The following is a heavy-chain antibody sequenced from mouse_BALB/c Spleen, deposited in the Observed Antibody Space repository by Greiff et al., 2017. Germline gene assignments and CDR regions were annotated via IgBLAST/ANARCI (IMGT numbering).Heavy chain of an antibody. D-gene: IGHD2-4*01. Sequence: EVQLQQSGAELVKPGASVKLSCTASGFNIKDTYMHWVKQRPEQGLEWIGRIDPANGNTKYDPKFHGKATITADTSSNTAYLQLSSLTSEDTAVYYCARSLIYYDYDGPYWGQGTLVTVSA. J-gene: IGHJ3*01. CDR2: IDPANGNT. CDR3: ARSLIYYDYDGPY. V-gene: IGHV14-3*02. CDR1: GFNIKDTY.